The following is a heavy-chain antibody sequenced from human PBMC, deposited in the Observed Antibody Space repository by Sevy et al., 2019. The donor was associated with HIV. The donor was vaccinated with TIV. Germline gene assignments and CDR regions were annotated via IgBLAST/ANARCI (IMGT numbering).Heavy chain of an antibody. Sequence: GGSLRLSCAASGFMFSRCAMSWVRQVPGKGLEWVSGISDSGDNKYYADSVKGRFTIAKDNSKNKLFLQMNSVRVEDTAVYYWANGLCRGYLNRWFDPWGQGTLVTVSS. V-gene: IGHV3-23*01. D-gene: IGHD3-3*01. CDR3: ANGLCRGYLNRWFDP. CDR2: ISDSGDNK. J-gene: IGHJ5*02. CDR1: GFMFSRCA.